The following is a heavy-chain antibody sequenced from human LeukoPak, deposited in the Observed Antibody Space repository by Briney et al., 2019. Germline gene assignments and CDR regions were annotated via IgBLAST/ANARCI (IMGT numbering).Heavy chain of an antibody. Sequence: GGSLRLSCAASGFTFSSYGMHWVRQAPGKGLEWVAFIRYDGSNKYYADSVKGRFTISRDNAKNSLYLQMNSLRAEDTAVYYCARADSNWFDPWGQGTLVTVSS. CDR2: IRYDGSNK. CDR3: ARADSNWFDP. J-gene: IGHJ5*02. D-gene: IGHD2-21*01. V-gene: IGHV3-30*02. CDR1: GFTFSSYG.